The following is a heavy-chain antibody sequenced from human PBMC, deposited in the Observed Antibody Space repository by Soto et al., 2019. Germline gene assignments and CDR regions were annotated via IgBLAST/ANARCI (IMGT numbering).Heavy chain of an antibody. CDR2: VNPNSGHT. V-gene: IGHV1-8*01. J-gene: IGHJ1*01. CDR1: GYTFTDYD. D-gene: IGHD3-22*01. Sequence: ASVKVSCKASGYTFTDYDINWVRQATGQGLEWMGWVNPNSGHTGYSQKFQGRVTMTRNISISTVYMELSSLRSEDTAVYYCASSPNYYDSSGYNFQHWGQGTLVTVSS. CDR3: ASSPNYYDSSGYNFQH.